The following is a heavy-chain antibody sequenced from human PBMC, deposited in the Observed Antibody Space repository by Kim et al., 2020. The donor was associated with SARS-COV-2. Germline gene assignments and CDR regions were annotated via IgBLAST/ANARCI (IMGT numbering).Heavy chain of an antibody. CDR2: IFRDGAT. CDR1: GFNVNSDY. D-gene: IGHD6-19*01. V-gene: IGHV3-53*01. Sequence: GGSLRLSCAASGFNVNSDYMTWVRQTPGKGLECVASIFRDGATYHADAVKGRFTISRDTSKNVVVLQMNGLRDEDTAMYYCTRGTQWPGFFDYWGQGTLV. J-gene: IGHJ4*02. CDR3: TRGTQWPGFFDY.